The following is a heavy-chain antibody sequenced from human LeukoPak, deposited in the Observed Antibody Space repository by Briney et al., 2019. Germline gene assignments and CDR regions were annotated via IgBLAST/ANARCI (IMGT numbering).Heavy chain of an antibody. V-gene: IGHV5-51*01. CDR1: GYSFTNYW. CDR2: IYPGESNI. Sequence: RGESLKISCKGSGYSFTNYWIGWVRQMPGKGLEWMGFIYPGESNIRYSPSFQGQVTISADRSITTAYLQWSSLKASDTDMYYCARHVTTVATSWFDPWGQGTLVTVSS. CDR3: ARHVTTVATSWFDP. D-gene: IGHD5-12*01. J-gene: IGHJ5*02.